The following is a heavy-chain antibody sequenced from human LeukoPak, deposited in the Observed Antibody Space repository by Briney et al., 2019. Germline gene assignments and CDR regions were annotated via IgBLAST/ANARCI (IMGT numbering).Heavy chain of an antibody. J-gene: IGHJ4*02. V-gene: IGHV5-10-1*01. D-gene: IGHD3-16*02. CDR2: IDPSDSYT. CDR3: ARGGRYDYVWGSYRYTY. CDR1: GYSFTSYW. Sequence: ESLRISCKGSGYSFTSYWISWVRQMPGKGLEWMGRIDPSDSYTNYSPSFQGHVTISADKSISTAYLQWSSLKASDTAMYYCARGGRYDYVWGSYRYTYWGQGTLVTVSS.